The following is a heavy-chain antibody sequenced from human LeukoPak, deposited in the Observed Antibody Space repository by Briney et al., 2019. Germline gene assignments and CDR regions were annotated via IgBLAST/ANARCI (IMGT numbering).Heavy chain of an antibody. D-gene: IGHD5-24*01. V-gene: IGHV3-66*02. J-gene: IGHJ5*02. Sequence: GGSLRLSCAASGFSVSNHYMAWVRQAPGRRLEWVSFIWADGTTFYTDSVRGRFTVSRDQFKNTLYLQMGSLRPDDTALYYCARDGAGIESWVELDPWGQGTQVTVSA. CDR2: IWADGTT. CDR3: ARDGAGIESWVELDP. CDR1: GFSVSNHY.